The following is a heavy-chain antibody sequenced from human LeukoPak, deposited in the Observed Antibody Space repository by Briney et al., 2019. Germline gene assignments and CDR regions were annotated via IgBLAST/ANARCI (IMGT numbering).Heavy chain of an antibody. V-gene: IGHV1-46*01. CDR3: ARGEQQLVFDY. J-gene: IGHJ4*02. D-gene: IGHD6-13*01. CDR2: IYPRDGST. CDR1: GYTFTSNY. Sequence: ASVKVSCKASGYTFTSNYIHWVRQAPGQGLEWMGMIYPRDGSTSYAQRFQGRVTMTTDTSTSTAYMELRSLRSDDTAVYYCARGEQQLVFDYWGQGTLVTVSS.